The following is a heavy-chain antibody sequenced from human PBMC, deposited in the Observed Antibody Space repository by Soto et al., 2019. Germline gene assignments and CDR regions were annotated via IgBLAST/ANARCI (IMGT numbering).Heavy chain of an antibody. V-gene: IGHV4-30-4*01. CDR2: IYYSGST. D-gene: IGHD2-15*01. Sequence: SETLSLTCTVSGGSISSVDYYWSWIRQPPGKGLEWIGYIYYSGSTYYNPSLKSRVTISVDTSKNQFSLKLSSVTAADTAVYYCARARGARYFDYWGQGTLGTVSS. CDR1: GGSISSVDYY. CDR3: ARARGARYFDY. J-gene: IGHJ4*02.